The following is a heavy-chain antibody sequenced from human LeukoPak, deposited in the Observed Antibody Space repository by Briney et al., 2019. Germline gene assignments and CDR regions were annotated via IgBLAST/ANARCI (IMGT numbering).Heavy chain of an antibody. Sequence: SETLSLTCTVSGGSLSSSSYYWGWIRQPPGKDLEWIGSIYYSGSTYYNPSLKSRVTISVDTSKNQFSLKLTSVTAADTAVYYCARRGDYEFDSWGQGTLVTVSS. CDR3: ARRGDYEFDS. J-gene: IGHJ4*02. D-gene: IGHD4-17*01. CDR1: GGSLSSSSYY. CDR2: IYYSGST. V-gene: IGHV4-39*01.